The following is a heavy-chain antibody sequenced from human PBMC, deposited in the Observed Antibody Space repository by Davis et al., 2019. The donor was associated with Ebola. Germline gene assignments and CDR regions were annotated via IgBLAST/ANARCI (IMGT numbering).Heavy chain of an antibody. Sequence: GESLKISCAASGFTFSTYGMSWVRQAPGKGLEWVSSISSDSDYIYYADSVKGRFTISRDNSKKTLYLQMNSLRAEDTAVYYCAKSGLSFGVVKYHYGMDVWGKGTTVTVSS. D-gene: IGHD3-3*01. V-gene: IGHV3-23*01. J-gene: IGHJ6*04. CDR3: AKSGLSFGVVKYHYGMDV. CDR1: GFTFSTYG. CDR2: ISSDSDYI.